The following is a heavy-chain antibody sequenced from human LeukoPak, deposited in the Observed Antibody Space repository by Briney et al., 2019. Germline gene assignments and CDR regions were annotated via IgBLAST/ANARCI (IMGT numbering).Heavy chain of an antibody. V-gene: IGHV4-61*08. CDR2: IYYSGST. Sequence: SQTLSLTCAVSGGSISSGGYYWSWIRQPPGKGLEWIGYIYYSGSTNYNPSLKSRVTISVDASKNQFSLKLSSVTAADTAVYYCARDSSGYNFDYWGQGTLVTVSS. D-gene: IGHD3-22*01. CDR3: ARDSSGYNFDY. J-gene: IGHJ4*02. CDR1: GGSISSGGYY.